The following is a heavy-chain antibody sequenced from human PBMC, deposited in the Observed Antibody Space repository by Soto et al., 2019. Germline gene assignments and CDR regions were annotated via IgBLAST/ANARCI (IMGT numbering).Heavy chain of an antibody. CDR3: ARAPYSSIRRGYYFDY. CDR2: TYYRSKWYN. D-gene: IGHD6-13*01. Sequence: SQTLSLTCAISGDSVSSNSAAWNWIRQSPSRGLEWLGRTYYRSKWYNDYAVSVKSRITINPDTSKNQFSLQLNSVTPEDTAVYYCARAPYSSIRRGYYFDYWGQGTLVTVSS. CDR1: GDSVSSNSAA. J-gene: IGHJ4*02. V-gene: IGHV6-1*01.